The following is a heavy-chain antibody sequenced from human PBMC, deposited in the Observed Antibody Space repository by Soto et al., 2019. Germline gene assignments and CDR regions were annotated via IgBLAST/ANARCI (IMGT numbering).Heavy chain of an antibody. CDR3: AKESSGDYYYYYGMDV. V-gene: IGHV3-30*18. D-gene: IGHD4-17*01. CDR1: GFTFSSYG. Sequence: GGSLRLSFAASGFTFSSYGMHWVRQAPGKGLEWVAVISYDGSNKYYADSVKGRFTISRDNSKNTLYLQMNSLRAEDTAVYYCAKESSGDYYYYYGMDVWGQGTTVTVSS. J-gene: IGHJ6*02. CDR2: ISYDGSNK.